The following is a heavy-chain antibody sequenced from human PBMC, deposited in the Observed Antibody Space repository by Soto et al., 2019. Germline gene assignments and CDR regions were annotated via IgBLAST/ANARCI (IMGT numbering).Heavy chain of an antibody. CDR2: IIPIFGTA. D-gene: IGHD2-15*01. V-gene: IGHV1-69*13. J-gene: IGHJ4*02. CDR3: ASEGYCSGGSCDYFDY. CDR1: GGTFSSYA. Sequence: SVKVSCKASGGTFSSYAISWVRQAPGQGLEWMGGIIPIFGTANYAQKFQGRVAITADESTSTAYMELSSLRSEDTAVYYCASEGYCSGGSCDYFDYWGQGTLVTVSS.